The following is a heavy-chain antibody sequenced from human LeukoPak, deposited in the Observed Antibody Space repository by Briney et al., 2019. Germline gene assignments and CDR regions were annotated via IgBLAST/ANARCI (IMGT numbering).Heavy chain of an antibody. D-gene: IGHD5-12*01. CDR1: GGSITSTSHY. CDR2: ISYSGTT. J-gene: IGHJ5*02. Sequence: SETLSLTCTVSGGSITSTSHYWGWIRQRPGKGLEWIGSISYSGTTYYNPSLKSRVTISVDTSKNQFSLMLRSVTAADTAVYYCARLEGRYSGSDSYTTLFDPWGQGILVTVSS. CDR3: ARLEGRYSGSDSYTTLFDP. V-gene: IGHV4-39*01.